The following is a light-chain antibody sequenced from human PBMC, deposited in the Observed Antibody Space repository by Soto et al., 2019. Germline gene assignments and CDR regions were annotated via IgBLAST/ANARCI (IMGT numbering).Light chain of an antibody. Sequence: QSVLTQPPSVSGAPGQRVTISCTGCSSNIGAGYDVHWYQQLPGTAPKLLIYGNSNRPSGVPDRFSGSKSGTSASLAITGLQADDEADYYCQSYDSSLTSYVFGTGTKLTVL. CDR2: GNS. CDR1: SSNIGAGYD. V-gene: IGLV1-40*01. CDR3: QSYDSSLTSYV. J-gene: IGLJ1*01.